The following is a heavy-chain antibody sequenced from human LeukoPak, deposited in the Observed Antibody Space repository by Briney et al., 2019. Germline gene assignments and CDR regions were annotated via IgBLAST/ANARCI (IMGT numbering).Heavy chain of an antibody. D-gene: IGHD1-26*01. CDR1: GFTFSSYS. J-gene: IGHJ4*02. V-gene: IGHV3-48*01. CDR3: ASPYSGSYSDFDY. CDR2: ISSSSSTM. Sequence: PGGSLRLSCAASGFTFSSYSMNWVRQAPGKGLEWVSYISSSSSTMYYADSVKGRFTISRDNAKNSLYLQMNSLRAEDTAVYYCASPYSGSYSDFDYWGQGTLVTVSS.